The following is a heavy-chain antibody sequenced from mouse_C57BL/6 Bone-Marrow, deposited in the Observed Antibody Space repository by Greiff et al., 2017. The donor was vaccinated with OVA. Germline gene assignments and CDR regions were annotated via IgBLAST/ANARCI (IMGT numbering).Heavy chain of an antibody. CDR2: IDPTNDYT. Sequence: QVQLKQSGAELARPGASVKMSCKASGYTFTSYTIHWVKQRPGQGLEWIGYIDPTNDYTNYNQKFKGKATLTADKSSSTAYMQLSSLTSEDSAVSYCTRGYYFDYWGQGTTLTVSS. CDR1: GYTFTSYT. CDR3: TRGYYFDY. J-gene: IGHJ2*01. V-gene: IGHV1-4*01.